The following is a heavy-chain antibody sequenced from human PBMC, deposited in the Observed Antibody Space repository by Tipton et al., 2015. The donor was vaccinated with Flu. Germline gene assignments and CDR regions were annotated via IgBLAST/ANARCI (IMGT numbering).Heavy chain of an antibody. J-gene: IGHJ4*02. CDR1: GFTFSAYT. V-gene: IGHV3-23*04. CDR3: AKAMSGGSSYDS. CDR2: INNNGGRS. Sequence: QLVQSGGGVVQPGRSLRLSCAASGFTFSAYTMGWVRQYPGKGLEWVSDINNNGGRSYYADSVKGRFTISRDNSKNTLFVQMNSLRADDTAVYYCAKAMSGGSSYDSWGREFWSPSPQ. D-gene: IGHD1-26*01.